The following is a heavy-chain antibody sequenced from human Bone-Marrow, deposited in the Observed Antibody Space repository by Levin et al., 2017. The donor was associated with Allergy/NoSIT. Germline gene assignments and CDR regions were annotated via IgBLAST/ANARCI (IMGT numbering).Heavy chain of an antibody. CDR3: ARRNGSAAADEFDP. D-gene: IGHD6-13*01. V-gene: IGHV1-46*03. J-gene: IGHJ5*02. CDR2: INPSGGST. Sequence: ASVKVSCKASGYTFTTYYMHWVRQAPGQGLEWMGIINPSGGSTKYAQQFQGRVTLTSDTPTSTVHMELSRLTSEDTAIYYCARRNGSAAADEFDPWGQGTLVTVSS. CDR1: GYTFTTYY.